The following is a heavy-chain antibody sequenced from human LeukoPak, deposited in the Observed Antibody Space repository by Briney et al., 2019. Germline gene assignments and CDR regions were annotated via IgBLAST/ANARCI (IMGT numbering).Heavy chain of an antibody. CDR1: GGSISSSSYY. Sequence: PSETLSLTCTVSGGSISSSSYYWGWIRQPPGKGLEWIGSIYYSGSTYYNPSLKSRVTISVDTSKNQFSLKLSSVTAADTAVYYCARSWELPLANAFDIWGQGTMVTVSS. CDR3: ARSWELPLANAFDI. J-gene: IGHJ3*02. D-gene: IGHD1-26*01. CDR2: IYYSGST. V-gene: IGHV4-39*01.